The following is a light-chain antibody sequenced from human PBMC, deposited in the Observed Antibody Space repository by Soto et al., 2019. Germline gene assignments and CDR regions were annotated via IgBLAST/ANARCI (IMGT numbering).Light chain of an antibody. Sequence: EIVMTQSPVTLSVYKGERVTLSCRASQSVSSNLAWYQQKPGQAPRLLIYGASNRAAGIPARFSGSGSGTDFTLTINSLEPEDFAVYYCQQRSNGPPITFCQGTRLEIK. J-gene: IGKJ5*01. CDR2: GAS. CDR1: QSVSSN. CDR3: QQRSNGPPIT. V-gene: IGKV3-11*01.